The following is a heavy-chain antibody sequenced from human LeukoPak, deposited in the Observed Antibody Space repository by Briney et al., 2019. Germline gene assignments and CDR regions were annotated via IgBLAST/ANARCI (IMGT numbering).Heavy chain of an antibody. CDR3: ARKLGYCSGGSCFLFDY. CDR1: GFTFGDYA. J-gene: IGHJ4*02. V-gene: IGHV3-21*01. CDR2: ISSSSSYI. Sequence: GGSLRLSCTASGFTFGDYAMTWVRQAPGKGLEWVSSISSSSSYIYYADSVKGRFTISRDNAKNSLYLQMNSLRAEDTAVYYCARKLGYCSGGSCFLFDYWGQGTLVTVSS. D-gene: IGHD2-15*01.